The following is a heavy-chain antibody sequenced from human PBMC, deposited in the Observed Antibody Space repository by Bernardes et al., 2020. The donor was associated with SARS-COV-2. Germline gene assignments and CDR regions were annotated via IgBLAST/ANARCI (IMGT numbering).Heavy chain of an antibody. CDR3: ARDRSTVMTPDYFDS. V-gene: IGHV3-21*01. J-gene: IGHJ4*02. CDR2: ISSSSSYI. CDR1: GFSFRSYS. Sequence: GSLRLSCAASGFSFRSYSMNWVRQAPGKGLEWVSSISSSSSYIYYADSMKGRFTISRDNAKNSLYLQMNSLRAEDTAVYYCARDRSTVMTPDYFDSWGQGTLVTVSS. D-gene: IGHD4-17*01.